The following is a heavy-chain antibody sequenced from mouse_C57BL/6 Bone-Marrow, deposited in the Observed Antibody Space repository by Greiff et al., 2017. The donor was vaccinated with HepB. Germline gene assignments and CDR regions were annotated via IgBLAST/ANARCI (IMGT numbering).Heavy chain of an antibody. CDR1: GFTFSDYG. J-gene: IGHJ4*01. CDR2: ISNLAYSI. V-gene: IGHV5-15*01. D-gene: IGHD1-1*01. CDR3: ARQDGSSPYAIDY. Sequence: VQLKESGGGLVQPGGSLKLSCAASGFTFSDYGMAWVRQAPRKGPEWVAFISNLAYSIYYADTVTGRFTISRENAKNTLYLEMGSLRSEDTAMYYCARQDGSSPYAIDYWGQGTSVTVSS.